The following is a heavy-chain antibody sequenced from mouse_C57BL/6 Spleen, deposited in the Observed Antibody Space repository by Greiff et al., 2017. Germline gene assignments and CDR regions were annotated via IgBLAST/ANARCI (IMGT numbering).Heavy chain of an antibody. CDR1: GFTFSSYG. J-gene: IGHJ2*01. Sequence: EVQGVESGGDLVKPGGSLKLSCAASGFTFSSYGMSWVRQTPDQRLEWVATISSGGSYTYYPDSVQGRFTISRDNAKNTLYLQMSSLKSEDTAMDGCARRGDPMITVDYWGEGTTLTVAS. V-gene: IGHV5-6*01. CDR2: ISSGGSYT. D-gene: IGHD2-4*01. CDR3: ARRGDPMITVDY.